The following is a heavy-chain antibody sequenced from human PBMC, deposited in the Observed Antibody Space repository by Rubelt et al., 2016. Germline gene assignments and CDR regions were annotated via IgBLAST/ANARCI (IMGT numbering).Heavy chain of an antibody. CDR3: ARVISGVEYSSSWHFDY. CDR1: GYTFTSYG. CDR2: ISAYNGNP. Sequence: QVQLVQSGAEVKKPGASVKVSCKASGYTFTSYGISWVRQAPGPGLEWMGWISAYNGNPNYAQKRQGRVTMTTDTATSTAYMELRSRRSDDTAVYYCARVISGVEYSSSWHFDYWGQGTLVTVSS. D-gene: IGHD6-13*01. J-gene: IGHJ4*02. V-gene: IGHV1-18*01.